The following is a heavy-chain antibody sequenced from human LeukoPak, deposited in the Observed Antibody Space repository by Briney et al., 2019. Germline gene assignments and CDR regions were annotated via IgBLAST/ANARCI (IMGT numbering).Heavy chain of an antibody. CDR1: GYSISSGYY. V-gene: IGHV4-38-2*01. Sequence: SETLSLTCAVSGYSISSGYYWGWIRQPPGKGLEWIGSIYHSGSTYYNPSLKSRVTMLVDTSKNQFSLKLSSVTAADTAVYYCARHFFVGAEDAFDIWGQGTMVTVSS. CDR3: ARHFFVGAEDAFDI. CDR2: IYHSGST. D-gene: IGHD2/OR15-2a*01. J-gene: IGHJ3*02.